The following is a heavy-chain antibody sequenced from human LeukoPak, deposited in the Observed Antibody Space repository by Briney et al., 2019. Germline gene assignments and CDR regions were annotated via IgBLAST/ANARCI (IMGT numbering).Heavy chain of an antibody. V-gene: IGHV4-59*08. Sequence: NASETLSLTCSVSGDSVTSYYWSWIRQPPGKGLEWIGYVSSDGTTNYTPSLRSRVIMSVDTAKNHISLSLTSLTAADTAIYYCARLDCTGDGCYNHCGQGTLVTVSS. CDR1: GDSVTSYY. CDR3: ARLDCTGDGCYNH. D-gene: IGHD2-8*02. CDR2: VSSDGTT. J-gene: IGHJ4*02.